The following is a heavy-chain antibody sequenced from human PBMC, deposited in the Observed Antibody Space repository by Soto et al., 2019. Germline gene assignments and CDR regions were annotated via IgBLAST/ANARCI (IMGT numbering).Heavy chain of an antibody. D-gene: IGHD6-13*01. V-gene: IGHV4-4*07. CDR3: ARGSSRWDY. J-gene: IGHJ4*02. Sequence: SETLSLTCTVSGGSISSFYWSWIRQPAGKGLEWIGRIYSGGRNNYNHSLKSRVTMSVDTSKNQFSLRLSSVTAADTAMYYCARGSSRWDYWGQGTLVTVSS. CDR1: GGSISSFY. CDR2: IYSGGRN.